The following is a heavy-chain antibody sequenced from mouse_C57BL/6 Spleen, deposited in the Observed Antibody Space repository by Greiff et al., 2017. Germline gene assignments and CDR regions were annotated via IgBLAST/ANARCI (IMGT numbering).Heavy chain of an antibody. CDR1: GYTFTSYW. V-gene: IGHV1-55*01. CDR2: IYPGSGST. J-gene: IGHJ2*01. CDR3: ARCYYGSSYDYFDY. Sequence: QVQLQQPGAELVKPGASVKMSCKASGYTFTSYWITWVKQRPGQGLEWIGDIYPGSGSTNYNEKFKSKATLTVDTSSSTAYMQLSSRTSEDSAVYYCARCYYGSSYDYFDYWGQGTTLTVSS. D-gene: IGHD1-1*01.